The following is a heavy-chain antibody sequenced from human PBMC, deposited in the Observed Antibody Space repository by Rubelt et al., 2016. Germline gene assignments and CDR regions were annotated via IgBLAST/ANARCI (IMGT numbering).Heavy chain of an antibody. CDR3: VRDGGSEGYYLRH. CDR2: VHHSGSS. CDR1: GGSISSSSYY. D-gene: IGHD3-10*01. J-gene: IGHJ4*02. Sequence: QLQLQESGPGLVKPSETLSLTCTVSGGSISSSSYYWVWIRQPPGKGLEWIGSVHHSGSSNSSPSLKRRVALSVDTAKTHLSLKLTSWTAAGTAVYYCVRDGGSEGYYLRHWGQGTLVTVSS. V-gene: IGHV4-39*07.